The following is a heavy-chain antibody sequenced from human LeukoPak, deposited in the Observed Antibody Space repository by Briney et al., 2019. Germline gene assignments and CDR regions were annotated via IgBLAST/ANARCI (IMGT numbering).Heavy chain of an antibody. J-gene: IGHJ5*02. Sequence: PGGSLRLSCAPSGFTLSSNYMSWVRQAPGKGLEWVSATSVSGGSTYYTDSVKSRFTISRDNSKKTLYLQMNSLRAGETAVYYCAKDLGFVWFGDSKTNWFDPWGEGTLVTVSS. CDR1: GFTLSSNY. CDR2: TSVSGGST. V-gene: IGHV3-23*01. CDR3: AKDLGFVWFGDSKTNWFDP. D-gene: IGHD3-10*01.